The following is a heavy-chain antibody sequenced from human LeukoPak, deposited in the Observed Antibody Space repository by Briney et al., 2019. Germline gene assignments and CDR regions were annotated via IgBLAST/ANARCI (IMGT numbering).Heavy chain of an antibody. D-gene: IGHD6-19*01. Sequence: SETLSLTCAVSGGSFSGYYWTWIRQPPGKGLEWIGEINHSGSTNYNPSLKSRVTISVDTSKNQFSLKLSSVTAADTAVYYCARRGFSSGWPLGYFQHWGQGTLVTVSS. V-gene: IGHV4-34*01. CDR2: INHSGST. CDR1: GGSFSGYY. J-gene: IGHJ1*01. CDR3: ARRGFSSGWPLGYFQH.